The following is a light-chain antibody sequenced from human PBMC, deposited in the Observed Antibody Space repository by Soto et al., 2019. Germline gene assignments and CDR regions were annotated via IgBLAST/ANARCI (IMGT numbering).Light chain of an antibody. CDR2: KAS. CDR1: QSISSW. Sequence: DIQMTQSPSTLDASVGDIVTIICRASQSISSWLAWYQQKPGKAPKLLIYKASSLESGVPSRLSGRGAGTEFTLTSSSLQPDDFATYYCQQYNSYSGTFGQGTKVDI. CDR3: QQYNSYSGT. J-gene: IGKJ1*01. V-gene: IGKV1-5*03.